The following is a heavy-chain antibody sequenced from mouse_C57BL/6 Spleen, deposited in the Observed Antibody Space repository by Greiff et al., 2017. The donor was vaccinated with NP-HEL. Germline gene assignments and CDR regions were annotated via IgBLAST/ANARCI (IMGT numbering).Heavy chain of an antibody. Sequence: VQLQQPGAELVRPGSSVKLSCKASGYTFTSYWMDWVKQRPGQGLEWIGNIYPSDSETHYNQKFKDKATLTVDKSSSTAYMQLSSLTSEDSAVYYCARSNYGSSYFAYWGQGTLVTVSA. V-gene: IGHV1-61*01. CDR3: ARSNYGSSYFAY. J-gene: IGHJ3*01. CDR1: GYTFTSYW. CDR2: IYPSDSET. D-gene: IGHD1-1*01.